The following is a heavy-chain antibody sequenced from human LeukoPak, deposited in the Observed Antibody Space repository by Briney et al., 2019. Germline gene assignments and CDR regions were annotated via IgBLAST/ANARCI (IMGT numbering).Heavy chain of an antibody. CDR3: ARDTSIAAAGTILDY. V-gene: IGHV4-59*01. J-gene: IGHJ4*02. CDR2: IYYSGST. Sequence: SETLSLTCTVSGGSIISYYWSWIRQPPGKGLEWIGYIYYSGSTNYNPSLKSRVTISVDTSKNQFSLKLSSVTAADTAVYYCARDTSIAAAGTILDYWGQGTLVTVSS. CDR1: GGSIISYY. D-gene: IGHD6-13*01.